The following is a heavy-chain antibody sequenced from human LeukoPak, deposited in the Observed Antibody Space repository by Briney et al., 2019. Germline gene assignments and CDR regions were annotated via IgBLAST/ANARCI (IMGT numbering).Heavy chain of an antibody. CDR3: VRVWGQVADL. CDR1: GFTFSSYS. CDR2: ISSSSSYI. J-gene: IGHJ5*02. V-gene: IGHV3-21*06. Sequence: GGSLRLSYAASGFTFSSYSMNWVRQAPGKGLEWVSSISSSSSYIYYADSLKGRFTISRDNAKNSLYLQMNSLSAEDTAVYYCVRVWGQVADLWGQGTLLTVSS. D-gene: IGHD3-16*01.